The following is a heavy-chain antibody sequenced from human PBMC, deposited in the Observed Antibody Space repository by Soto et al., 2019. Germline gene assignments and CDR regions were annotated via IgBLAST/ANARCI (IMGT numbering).Heavy chain of an antibody. J-gene: IGHJ5*02. CDR3: ARHDMVRGVMSWFDP. V-gene: IGHV4-39*01. CDR1: GGSISSSSYY. Sequence: PSETLSLTCTVSGGSISSSSYYWGWIRQPPGKGLEWIGSIYYSGSTYYNPSLKSRVTISVDTSKNQFSLKLSSVTAADTAVYYCARHDMVRGVMSWFDPWGQGTLVTVSS. CDR2: IYYSGST. D-gene: IGHD3-10*01.